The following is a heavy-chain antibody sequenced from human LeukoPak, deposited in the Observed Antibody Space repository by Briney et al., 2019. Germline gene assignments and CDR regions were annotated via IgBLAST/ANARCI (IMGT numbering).Heavy chain of an antibody. Sequence: GGSLRLSCAASGFTFSSYGMSWVRQAPGKGLEWVSGISGGGGSADYADSVKGRFTISRDNSKNTVYLQMKTLRAEDTAVYYCAKDRYQLLDFDYWGQGTLVAVSS. D-gene: IGHD2-2*01. CDR2: ISGGGGSA. V-gene: IGHV3-23*01. J-gene: IGHJ4*02. CDR3: AKDRYQLLDFDY. CDR1: GFTFSSYG.